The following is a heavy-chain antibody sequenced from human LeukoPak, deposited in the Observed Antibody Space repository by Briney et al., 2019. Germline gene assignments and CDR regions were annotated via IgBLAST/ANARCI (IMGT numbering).Heavy chain of an antibody. CDR2: IYYSGST. J-gene: IGHJ4*02. V-gene: IGHV4-59*01. CDR3: ARDEGYCSSTSCSAFDY. D-gene: IGHD2-2*01. CDR1: GGSFSGYY. Sequence: SETLSLTCAVYGGSFSGYYWSWIRQPPGKGLEWIGYIYYSGSTNYNPSLKSRVTISVDTSKNQFSLKLSSVTAADTAVYYCARDEGYCSSTSCSAFDYWGQGTLVTVSS.